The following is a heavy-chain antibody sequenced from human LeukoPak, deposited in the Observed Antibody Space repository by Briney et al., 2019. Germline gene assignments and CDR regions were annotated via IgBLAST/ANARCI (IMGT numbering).Heavy chain of an antibody. Sequence: GGSLRLSCAASGFTFSSYGMHRVRQAPGKGLEWVAVISYDGSNKYYADSVKGRFTISRDNAKNSLYLQMNSLRAEDTAVYYCAELGITMIGGVWGKGTTVTISS. CDR2: ISYDGSNK. CDR1: GFTFSSYG. CDR3: AELGITMIGGV. J-gene: IGHJ6*04. V-gene: IGHV3-30*18. D-gene: IGHD3-10*02.